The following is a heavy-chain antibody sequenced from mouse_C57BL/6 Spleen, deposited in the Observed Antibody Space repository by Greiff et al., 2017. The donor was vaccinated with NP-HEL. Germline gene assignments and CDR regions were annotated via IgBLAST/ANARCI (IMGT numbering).Heavy chain of an antibody. CDR1: YTFTDYYM. D-gene: IGHD1-1*01. Sequence: VQLQQSGPELVKPGASVKMSCKASGYTFTDYYMHWVKQKPGKGLEWIGEIYPGSGNTYYNEKFKGKATLTADTSSSTAYMQLSSLTSEDSAVYFCARMNYYGSSYYLDYWGQGTTLTVSS. V-gene: IGHV1-83*01. J-gene: IGHJ2*01. CDR3: RMNYYGSSYYLDY. CDR2: YPGSGNTY.